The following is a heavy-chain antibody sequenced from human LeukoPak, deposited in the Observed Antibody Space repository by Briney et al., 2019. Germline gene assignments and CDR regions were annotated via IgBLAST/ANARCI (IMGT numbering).Heavy chain of an antibody. CDR1: GFTFSSYE. J-gene: IGHJ6*03. CDR2: ISSSGSTI. Sequence: GGSLRLSCAASGFTFSSYEMNWVRQAPGKGLEWVSYISSSGSTIYYADSVKGRFTISRDNAKNSLYLQMNSLRAEDTAVYYCARAPYSGSWYSGYYYYYYMDVWGKGTTVTVSS. V-gene: IGHV3-48*03. CDR3: ARAPYSGSWYSGYYYYYYMDV. D-gene: IGHD6-13*01.